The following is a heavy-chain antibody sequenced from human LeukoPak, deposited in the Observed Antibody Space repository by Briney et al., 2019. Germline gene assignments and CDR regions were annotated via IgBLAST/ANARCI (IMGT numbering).Heavy chain of an antibody. D-gene: IGHD3-10*01. J-gene: IGHJ4*02. CDR3: ARGAVRGGTNFDY. CDR1: GHSVSGSPTV. Sequence: SQTLSLTCAIYGHSVSGSPTVWNWIRQSPSRGLEWLRRAYYRSKWYIDYAVSVKGRITITPDTSKNQFSLQLNSVTPEDTAVYYCARGAVRGGTNFDYWGQGTLVTVSS. CDR2: AYYRSKWYI. V-gene: IGHV6-1*01.